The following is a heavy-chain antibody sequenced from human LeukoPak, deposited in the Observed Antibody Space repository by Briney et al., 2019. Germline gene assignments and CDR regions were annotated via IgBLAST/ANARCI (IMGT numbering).Heavy chain of an antibody. CDR2: INHSGST. CDR1: GYSISSGYY. J-gene: IGHJ6*03. CDR3: ARGYDSSGYMDV. D-gene: IGHD3-22*01. V-gene: IGHV4-38-2*02. Sequence: SETLSLTCTVSGYSISSGYYWGWIRQPPGKGLEWIGEINHSGSTNYNPSLKSRVTISVDTSKNQFSLKLSSVTAADTAVYYCARGYDSSGYMDVWGKGTTVTVSS.